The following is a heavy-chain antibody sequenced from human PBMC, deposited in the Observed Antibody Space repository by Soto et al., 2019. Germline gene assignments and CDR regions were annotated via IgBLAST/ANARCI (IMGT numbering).Heavy chain of an antibody. CDR2: IKQDGSEK. J-gene: IGHJ4*02. D-gene: IGHD4-17*01. CDR1: GFTFSSYW. Sequence: EVQLVESGGGLVQPGGSLRLSCAASGFTFSSYWMSWVRQAPGKGLEWVANIKQDGSEKYYVDSVKGRFTISRDNAKNSLYLQMNSLRAEDTAVYYCARVHKPPTYGDYTPPHYWGQGTLVTVSS. V-gene: IGHV3-7*05. CDR3: ARVHKPPTYGDYTPPHY.